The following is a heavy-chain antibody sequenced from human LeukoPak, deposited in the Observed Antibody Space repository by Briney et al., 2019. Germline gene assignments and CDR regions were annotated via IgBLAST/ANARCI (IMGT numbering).Heavy chain of an antibody. CDR2: IRHHGRDK. D-gene: IGHD1-1*01. Sequence: GGSLRLSCATSGFAFSTYGMHWVRQAPGEGLEWVTYIRHHGRDKYYADSVKGRFTISRDNSKNTLYLQMDSLRAEDTALYYCVKDANWSFDSWGQGILVAVSS. V-gene: IGHV3-30*02. CDR3: VKDANWSFDS. J-gene: IGHJ4*02. CDR1: GFAFSTYG.